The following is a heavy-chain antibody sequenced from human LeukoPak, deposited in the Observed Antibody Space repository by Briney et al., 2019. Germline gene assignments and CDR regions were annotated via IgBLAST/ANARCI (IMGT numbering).Heavy chain of an antibody. CDR3: ASRNYLKGAADY. CDR1: GGSFSGYY. V-gene: IGHV4-34*01. J-gene: IGHJ4*02. Sequence: PSETLSLTCAVYGGSFSGYYWSWIRQPPGKGLEWIGEINHSGSTNYNPSLKSRVTISVDTSKNQFSPKLSSVTAADTAVYYCASRNYLKGAADYWGQGTLVTVSS. CDR2: INHSGST. D-gene: IGHD1-7*01.